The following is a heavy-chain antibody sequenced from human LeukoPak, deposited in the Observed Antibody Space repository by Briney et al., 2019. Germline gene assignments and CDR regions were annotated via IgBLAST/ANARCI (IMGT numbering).Heavy chain of an antibody. CDR1: GGSLSRSNW. CDR3: ARALGGPRAGFDI. D-gene: IGHD6-25*01. V-gene: IGHV4-4*02. Sequence: PSGTLSLTCAVSGGSLSRSNWWRWGRQPPGKGGEGSGEIYHSGSTNYNPALKRRVTISVEKAKKQFSLKVSSVTAAHPAVYYCARALGGPRAGFDIWGQGTMVTVSS. J-gene: IGHJ3*02. CDR2: IYHSGST.